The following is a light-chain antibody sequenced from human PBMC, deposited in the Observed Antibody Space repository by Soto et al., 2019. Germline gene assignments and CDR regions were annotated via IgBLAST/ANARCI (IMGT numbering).Light chain of an antibody. CDR2: DAS. J-gene: IGKJ1*01. CDR1: QSIGRF. CDR3: QQCYMGWT. V-gene: IGKV1-5*01. Sequence: DIQMTQSPSTLSASVGYRVTITCRASQSIGRFLAWYQHQPGKAPKLLIYDASTLESGVPSRFSGTGSGTEFTFSITSLQPEDFGTYYCQQCYMGWTFGQGTKVDSK.